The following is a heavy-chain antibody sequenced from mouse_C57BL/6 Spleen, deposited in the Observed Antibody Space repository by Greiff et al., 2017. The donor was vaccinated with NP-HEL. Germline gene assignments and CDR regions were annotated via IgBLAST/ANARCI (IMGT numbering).Heavy chain of an antibody. J-gene: IGHJ4*01. CDR2: INPYNGGT. CDR1: GYTFTDYY. V-gene: IGHV1-19*01. CDR3: ARRYDGSYYAMDY. Sequence: VQLQQSGPVLVKPGASVKMSCKASGYTFTDYYMNWVKQSHGKSLEWIGVINPYNGGTSYNQQFKGKATLTVDKSSSTAYMERNSLTSEDSAVYYCARRYDGSYYAMDYWGQGTSVTVSS. D-gene: IGHD2-3*01.